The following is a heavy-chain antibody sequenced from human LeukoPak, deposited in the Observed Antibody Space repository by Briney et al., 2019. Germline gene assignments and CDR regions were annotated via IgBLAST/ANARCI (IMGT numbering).Heavy chain of an antibody. J-gene: IGHJ5*02. V-gene: IGHV4-59*01. CDR3: AGGSVDILTGYKEGWFDP. CDR2: IYYSGST. CDR1: GGSISSYY. D-gene: IGHD3-9*01. Sequence: SETLSLTCTVSGGSISSYYWSWLRQPPGKGLEWIGYIYYSGSTNYNPSLKSRVTISVDTSKNQFSLKLSSVTAADTAVYYCAGGSVDILTGYKEGWFDPWGQGTLVTVSS.